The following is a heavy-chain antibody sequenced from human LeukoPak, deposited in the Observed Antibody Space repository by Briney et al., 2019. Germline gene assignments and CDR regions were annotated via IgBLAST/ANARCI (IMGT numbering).Heavy chain of an antibody. Sequence: SETLSLTCSVSGYSISSGNYWGWIRLPPGKGLQWIGSIYHSGSTYYNPSLKSRVTISVDTSKNQFSLKLSSVTAADTAVYYCARQISSSNIVVVTAILGWGQGTLVTVSS. CDR1: GYSISSGNY. CDR3: ARQISSSNIVVVTAILG. J-gene: IGHJ4*02. D-gene: IGHD2-21*02. CDR2: IYHSGST. V-gene: IGHV4-38-2*01.